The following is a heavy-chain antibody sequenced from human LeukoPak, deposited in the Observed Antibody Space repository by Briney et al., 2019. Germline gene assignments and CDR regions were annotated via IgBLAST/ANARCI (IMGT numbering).Heavy chain of an antibody. D-gene: IGHD3-22*01. J-gene: IGHJ4*02. V-gene: IGHV3-73*01. CDR3: AKDQFPKTYYYDSSGYD. CDR1: GFTFSGSA. Sequence: GGSLKLSCAASGFTFSGSAMHWVRQASGKGLEWVGRIRSKANSYATAYAASAKGRFTISRDNSKNTLYLQMNSLRAEDTAVYYCAKDQFPKTYYYDSSGYDWGQGTLVTVSS. CDR2: IRSKANSYAT.